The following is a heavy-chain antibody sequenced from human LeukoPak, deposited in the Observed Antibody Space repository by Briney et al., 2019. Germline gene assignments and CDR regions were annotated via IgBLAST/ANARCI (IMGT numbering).Heavy chain of an antibody. D-gene: IGHD4-17*01. V-gene: IGHV4-59*08. CDR3: ARHMAGDYDFDY. Sequence: SETLSLTCTVSGGSISIYYWNWIRPPPGKGLEWIGYIYYSGSTNYNPSLKSRVTISVDTSKNQFSLKLSSVTAADTAVYYCARHMAGDYDFDYWGRGTLVTVAS. CDR1: GGSISIYY. CDR2: IYYSGST. J-gene: IGHJ4*02.